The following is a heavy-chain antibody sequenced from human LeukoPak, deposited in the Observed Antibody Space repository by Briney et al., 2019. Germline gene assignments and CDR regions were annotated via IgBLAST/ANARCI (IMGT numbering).Heavy chain of an antibody. Sequence: GGSLRLSCAASGFTFSSYWMTWVRQAPGKGLEWVANIREDGSEIYYVASVRGRFTISRDNAKSSLTLQMNSLRAEDTAVYYCARGVYSLDYWGQGTLVTVSS. CDR3: ARGVYSLDY. J-gene: IGHJ4*02. CDR2: IREDGSEI. D-gene: IGHD4-11*01. V-gene: IGHV3-7*01. CDR1: GFTFSSYW.